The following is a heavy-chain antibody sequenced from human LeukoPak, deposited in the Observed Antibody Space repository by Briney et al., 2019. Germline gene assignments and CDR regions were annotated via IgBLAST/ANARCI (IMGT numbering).Heavy chain of an antibody. CDR2: INYSGGT. J-gene: IGHJ4*02. V-gene: IGHV4-34*01. CDR3: ANYHDYSNFQGTYYLDY. D-gene: IGHD4-11*01. CDR1: GGSFSGYY. Sequence: SETVSLTCAVYGGSFSGYYWSWIRQPPGKGLEWIGEINYSGGTNYNPSLKSRVTISVDTSKNQFSLKLTSVTAADTAVYYCANYHDYSNFQGTYYLDYWGQGTLATASS.